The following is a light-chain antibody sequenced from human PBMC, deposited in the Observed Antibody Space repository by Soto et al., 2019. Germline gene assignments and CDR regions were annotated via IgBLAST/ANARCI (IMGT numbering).Light chain of an antibody. Sequence: QSVLTQPASVSGSPGQSITISCTGTSSDVGAYNYVSWYQHHPGKAPKLMIYEVNNRPSGVSDRFSGSKSGNTASLTISSLQHEDEADYYCSSFTTSTTLLFGGGTKLTVL. CDR2: EVN. CDR3: SSFTTSTTLL. J-gene: IGLJ2*01. CDR1: SSDVGAYNY. V-gene: IGLV2-14*01.